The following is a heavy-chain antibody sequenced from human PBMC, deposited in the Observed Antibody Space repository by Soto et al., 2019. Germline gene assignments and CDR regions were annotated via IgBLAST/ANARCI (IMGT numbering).Heavy chain of an antibody. Sequence: EVQLVESGGCLVKPGGSLRLSCAASGFTFSIYSMDWVRQAPGKGLEWISSISSSSSYIYYADSVKGRFTISRDNAKNSLYLQMNSLRAEDTAVYYCARDSCSSTSCYGSWGQGTLVTVSS. V-gene: IGHV3-21*01. CDR1: GFTFSIYS. J-gene: IGHJ4*02. D-gene: IGHD2-2*01. CDR2: ISSSSSYI. CDR3: ARDSCSSTSCYGS.